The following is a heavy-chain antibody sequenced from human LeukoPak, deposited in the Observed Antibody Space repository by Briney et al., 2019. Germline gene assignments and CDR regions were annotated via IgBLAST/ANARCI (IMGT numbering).Heavy chain of an antibody. D-gene: IGHD4-23*01. CDR2: IYYSGST. CDR1: GGSISSYY. V-gene: IGHV4-59*01. J-gene: IGHJ3*02. CDR3: ARVYTDYGGWYAFDI. Sequence: PSETLSLTCTVSGGSISSYYWSWIRQPPGKGLEWIGYIYYSGSTNYNPSLKSRVTISVDTSKNQFSLKLSSVTAADTAVYYCARVYTDYGGWYAFDIWGQGTMVTVSS.